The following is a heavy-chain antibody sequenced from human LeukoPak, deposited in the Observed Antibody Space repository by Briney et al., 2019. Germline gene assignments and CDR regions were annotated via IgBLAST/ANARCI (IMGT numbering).Heavy chain of an antibody. Sequence: PSETLSLTCTVSGGSISSYYWSWIRQPPGKGLEWIGYIYYSGSTYYNPSLKSRVTISVDTSKNQFSLKLSSVTAADTAVYYCARPGYDYVWGSYRLSYYFDYWGQGTLVTVSS. J-gene: IGHJ4*02. CDR1: GGSISSYY. D-gene: IGHD3-16*02. CDR3: ARPGYDYVWGSYRLSYYFDY. V-gene: IGHV4-59*04. CDR2: IYYSGST.